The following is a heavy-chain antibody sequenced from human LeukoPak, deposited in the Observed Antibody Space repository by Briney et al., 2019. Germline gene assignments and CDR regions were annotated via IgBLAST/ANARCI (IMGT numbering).Heavy chain of an antibody. V-gene: IGHV1-2*02. D-gene: IGHD6-19*01. CDR3: ARAGIAVAGTYSYYYYYGMDV. CDR1: GYTFTGYY. Sequence: ASVKVSCKASGYTFTGYYMHWVRQAPGQGLEWMGWINPNSGGTNYAQKFRGRVTMTRDTSISTAYMELSRLRSDDTAVYYCARAGIAVAGTYSYYYYYGMDVWGQGTTVTVSS. CDR2: INPNSGGT. J-gene: IGHJ6*02.